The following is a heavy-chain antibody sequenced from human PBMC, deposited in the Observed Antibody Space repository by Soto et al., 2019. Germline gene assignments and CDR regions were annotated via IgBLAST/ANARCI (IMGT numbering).Heavy chain of an antibody. J-gene: IGHJ6*03. D-gene: IGHD2-8*01. CDR1: EFTFSSYG. CDR2: ISYDGSNK. V-gene: IGHV3-30*18. CDR3: AKGGMVYAITADYYYYMDV. Sequence: GGSLRLSCAASEFTFSSYGMHWVRQAPGKGLEWVAVISYDGSNKYYADSVKGRFTISRDNSKNTLYLQMNSLRAEDTAVYYCAKGGMVYAITADYYYYMDVWGKGTTVTVSS.